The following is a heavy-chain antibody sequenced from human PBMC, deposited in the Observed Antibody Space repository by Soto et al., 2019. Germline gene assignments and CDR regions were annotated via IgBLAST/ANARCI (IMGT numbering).Heavy chain of an antibody. CDR2: IYYSGTT. J-gene: IGHJ4*02. CDR3: AREAGVHYFDY. V-gene: IGHV4-31*03. D-gene: IGHD6-19*01. Sequence: KPSETLSLTCTVSGASISRGDYYWAWIRQLPGKGLEWIGYIYYSGTTYSNPSLKSRVSISVDMSQNQFSLQLSSVTAADTAVYFCAREAGVHYFDYWGQGALVTVSS. CDR1: GASISRGDYY.